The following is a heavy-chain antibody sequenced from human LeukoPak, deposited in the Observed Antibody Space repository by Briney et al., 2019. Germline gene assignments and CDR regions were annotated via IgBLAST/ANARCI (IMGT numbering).Heavy chain of an antibody. CDR2: INHSGST. D-gene: IGHD3-22*01. CDR3: ARSMYYYDSSGYYV. V-gene: IGHV4-34*01. J-gene: IGHJ4*02. Sequence: SETLSLTSAVYGGSFSGYYWSWIRQPPGKGLEWIGEINHSGSTNYNPSLKSRVTISVDTSKNQFSLKLSSVTAADTAVYYCARSMYYYDSSGYYVWGQGTLVTVSS. CDR1: GGSFSGYY.